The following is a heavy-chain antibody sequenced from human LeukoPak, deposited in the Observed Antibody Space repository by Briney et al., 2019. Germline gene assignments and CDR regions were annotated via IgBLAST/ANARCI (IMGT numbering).Heavy chain of an antibody. CDR3: AGVGRRPYNWFDP. CDR2: MNPNSGNT. Sequence: ASVKVSCKASGYTFTSYDINWVRQATGQGLEWMGGMNPNSGNTGYAQKFQGRVTMTRNTSISTAYMELSSLRSEDTAVDYCAGVGRRPYNWFDPWGQGTLVTVSS. J-gene: IGHJ5*02. CDR1: GYTFTSYD. V-gene: IGHV1-8*01.